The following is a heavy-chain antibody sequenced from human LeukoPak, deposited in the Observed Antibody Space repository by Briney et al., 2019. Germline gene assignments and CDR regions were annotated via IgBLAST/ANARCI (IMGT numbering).Heavy chain of an antibody. CDR2: IYYSGST. J-gene: IGHJ4*02. CDR3: ARHDSDFWSGYASTFDY. V-gene: IGHV4-39*01. CDR1: GGSISSSSYY. D-gene: IGHD3-3*01. Sequence: PSETLSLTCTVSGGSISSSSYYWGWIRQPPGKGLEWIGSIYYSGSTYYSPSLKSRVTISVDTSKNQFSLKLSSVTAADTAVYYCARHDSDFWSGYASTFDYWGQGTLVTVSS.